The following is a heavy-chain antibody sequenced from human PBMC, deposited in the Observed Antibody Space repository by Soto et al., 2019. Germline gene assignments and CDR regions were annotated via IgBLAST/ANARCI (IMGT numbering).Heavy chain of an antibody. J-gene: IGHJ4*02. CDR2: ISDSGGRI. Sequence: EVQLLESGGGLVQPGGSLRLSCAASGFTFSSYAMSWVRQAPGKGLEWVSGISDSGGRIYYADSVKGRFTISRDNSKNRIYLQINRLTAEDTGVYYCAKQKEIQGFDCWGQGTLVTVSS. V-gene: IGHV3-23*01. CDR3: AKQKEIQGFDC. D-gene: IGHD5-18*01. CDR1: GFTFSSYA.